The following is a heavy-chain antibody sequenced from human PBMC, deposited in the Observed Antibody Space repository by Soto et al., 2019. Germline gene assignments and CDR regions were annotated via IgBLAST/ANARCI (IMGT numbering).Heavy chain of an antibody. V-gene: IGHV3-33*01. D-gene: IGHD1-26*01. CDR1: GFTFSSYG. J-gene: IGHJ4*02. Sequence: QVQLVESGGGVVQPGRSLRLSCAASGFTFSSYGMHWVRQAPGKGLEWVAVIWYDGSNKYYADSVKGRFTISRDNSKKPLYLQVHSLRAEDTAVYYCARAGVGATTIGGAAFDYWGQGTLVPVSS. CDR2: IWYDGSNK. CDR3: ARAGVGATTIGGAAFDY.